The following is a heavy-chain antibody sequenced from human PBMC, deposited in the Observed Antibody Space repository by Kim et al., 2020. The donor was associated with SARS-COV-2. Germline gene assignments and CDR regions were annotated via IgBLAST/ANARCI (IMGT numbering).Heavy chain of an antibody. CDR3: ARKEGATAGTSLFDY. J-gene: IGHJ4*02. CDR2: IYYSGST. V-gene: IGHV4-39*01. Sequence: SETLSLTCTVSGGSISSSTYYWAWFRQPPGKGLEWIGSIYYSGSTYYNRYLKSRVTISIDTSKNQFSLRLISVTAAETAVFYCARKEGATAGTSLFDYLGQGVLVTVSS. D-gene: IGHD6-13*01. CDR1: GGSISSSTYY.